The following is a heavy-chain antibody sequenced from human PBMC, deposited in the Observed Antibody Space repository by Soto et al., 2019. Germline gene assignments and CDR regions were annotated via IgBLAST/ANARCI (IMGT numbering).Heavy chain of an antibody. CDR3: ARQEGYGDYLPGYYYYMDV. J-gene: IGHJ6*03. CDR2: IYYSGST. Sequence: SELLSHTWSVAGCSISSSSYYWGWIRKPPGKGLEWIGSIYYSGSTYYNPSLKSRVTISVDTSKNQFSLKLSSVTAADTAVYYCARQEGYGDYLPGYYYYMDVWGKGTTVTVSS. D-gene: IGHD4-17*01. V-gene: IGHV4-39*01. CDR1: GCSISSSSYY.